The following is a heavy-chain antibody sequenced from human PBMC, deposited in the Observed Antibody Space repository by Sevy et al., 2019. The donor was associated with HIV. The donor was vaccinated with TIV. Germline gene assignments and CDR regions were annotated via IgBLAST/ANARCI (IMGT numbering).Heavy chain of an antibody. Sequence: GGSLRLSCAASGFTFNNAWMSWVRQAPGKGLEWVGRIKSKTDGGTTDYAAPVKGRFTISRDDSKNTLLLQMNSLQSEDTAVYYCATDCDYGDYAGGFDSWGQGTLVTVSS. V-gene: IGHV3-15*01. CDR1: GFTFNNAW. CDR3: ATDCDYGDYAGGFDS. CDR2: IKSKTDGGTT. J-gene: IGHJ4*02. D-gene: IGHD4-17*01.